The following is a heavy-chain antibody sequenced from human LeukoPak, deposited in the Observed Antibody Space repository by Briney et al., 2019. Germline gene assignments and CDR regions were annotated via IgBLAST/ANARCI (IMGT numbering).Heavy chain of an antibody. J-gene: IGHJ6*03. D-gene: IGHD6-19*01. V-gene: IGHV7-4-1*02. CDR1: RSTYTTFA. CDR3: ARAPVDGTFYYMDV. CDR2: VKTNTRNA. Sequence: ASVKVSCKAFRSTYTTFAMHCERPAAGQRLREWGTVKTNTRNATYDQGFTGRFVFSLDTSDSTAYMKISSLKDEDTAVYYCARAPVDGTFYYMDVWGKGTTVTVSS.